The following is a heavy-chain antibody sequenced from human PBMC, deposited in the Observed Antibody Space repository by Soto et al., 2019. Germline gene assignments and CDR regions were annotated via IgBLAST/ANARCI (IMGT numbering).Heavy chain of an antibody. D-gene: IGHD3-3*01. CDR3: ARDSDDFWSGPIKGLPNWFDP. CDR2: ISYDGGNK. CDR1: GFTFSSYA. V-gene: IGHV3-30-3*01. J-gene: IGHJ5*02. Sequence: QVHLVESGGGVVQPGRSLRLSCAASGFTFSSYAMHWVRQAPGKGLEWVAVISYDGGNKYYADSVKGRFTISRDNSKNTLYVQMNSLRTEDTAVYYCARDSDDFWSGPIKGLPNWFDPWGQGTLVTVSS.